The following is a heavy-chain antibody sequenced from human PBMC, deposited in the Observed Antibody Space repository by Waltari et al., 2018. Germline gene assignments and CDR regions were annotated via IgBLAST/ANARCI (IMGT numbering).Heavy chain of an antibody. Sequence: QVQLQESGPGLVKPSETLSLPCTVSGVSISSYYWRWIRQPAGKGVEWIGHIYTSGSANYNPSLKSRATMSVDKSKNQFSLKLSSVTAADTAVYYCARLHYYTSGYRNWFDPWGQGTLVTVSS. CDR1: GVSISSYY. V-gene: IGHV4-4*07. CDR3: ARLHYYTSGYRNWFDP. J-gene: IGHJ5*02. CDR2: IYTSGSA. D-gene: IGHD6-19*01.